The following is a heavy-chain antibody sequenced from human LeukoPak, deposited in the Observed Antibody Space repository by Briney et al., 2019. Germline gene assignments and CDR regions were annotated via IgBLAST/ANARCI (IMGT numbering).Heavy chain of an antibody. CDR1: GFTFSSYG. CDR3: ARSTVTTYGWFDP. Sequence: GGSLRLSCAASGFTFSSYGMHWVRQAPGKGLEWVAFIRYDGSNKYYADSVKGRFTISRDNSKNTLYLQMNSLRAGDTAVYYCARSTVTTYGWFDPWGQGTLVTVSS. J-gene: IGHJ5*02. V-gene: IGHV3-30*02. CDR2: IRYDGSNK. D-gene: IGHD4-17*01.